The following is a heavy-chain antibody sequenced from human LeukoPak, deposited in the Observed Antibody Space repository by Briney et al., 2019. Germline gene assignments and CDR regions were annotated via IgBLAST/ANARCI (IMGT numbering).Heavy chain of an antibody. CDR3: ARDEVIASAGTPNWFDP. D-gene: IGHD6-13*01. CDR1: GYTFTSYG. V-gene: IGHV1-18*01. J-gene: IGHJ5*02. Sequence: ASVKVSCKASGYTFTSYGISWVRQAPGQGLEWMGWISAYNGNTNYAQKLQGRVTMTTDTSTSTAYMELRSLRSDDTAVYYCARDEVIASAGTPNWFDPWGQGTLVTVSS. CDR2: ISAYNGNT.